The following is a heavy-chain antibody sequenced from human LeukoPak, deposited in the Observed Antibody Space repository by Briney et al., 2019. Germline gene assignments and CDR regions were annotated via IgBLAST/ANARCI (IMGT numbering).Heavy chain of an antibody. CDR2: VYRSGTT. CDR3: ARENWVFDY. D-gene: IGHD7-27*01. CDR1: GYSISSGYH. Sequence: SETLSLTCVVSGYSISSGYHWGWIRQPPGKGLEWIGSVYRSGTTYYDPSLKSRVTISEDTSKNQISLKVRSVTAADTAMYYCARENWVFDYWGQGILVTVSS. J-gene: IGHJ4*02. V-gene: IGHV4-38-2*02.